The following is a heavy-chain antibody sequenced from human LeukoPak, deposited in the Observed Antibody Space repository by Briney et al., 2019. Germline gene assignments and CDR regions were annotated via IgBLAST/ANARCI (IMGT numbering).Heavy chain of an antibody. J-gene: IGHJ4*02. V-gene: IGHV3-30-3*01. Sequence: SGGSLRLSCAASGFTFSSYAMHWVRQAPGKGLEWVAAISYDGSNKYYADSVKGRFTISRDNSKSTLYLQMNSLRAEDTAVYYCARGLNYDILTGHFDYWGQGTLVTVSS. CDR1: GFTFSSYA. D-gene: IGHD3-9*01. CDR3: ARGLNYDILTGHFDY. CDR2: ISYDGSNK.